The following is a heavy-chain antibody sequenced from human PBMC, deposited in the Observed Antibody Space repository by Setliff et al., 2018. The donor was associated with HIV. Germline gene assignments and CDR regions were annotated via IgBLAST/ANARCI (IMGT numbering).Heavy chain of an antibody. V-gene: IGHV4-61*09. CDR3: ARRTFGSGRIDP. Sequence: SETLSLTCTVSGASTNSGSYYWSWIRQPAGKGLEWIGQIHTSGSTNYKPALESPVTISADTSKNQVSLKLTSVNAAATGVYFCARRTFGSGRIDPWGQVTLVTVSS. J-gene: IGHJ5*02. CDR2: IHTSGST. CDR1: GASTNSGSYY. D-gene: IGHD1-26*01.